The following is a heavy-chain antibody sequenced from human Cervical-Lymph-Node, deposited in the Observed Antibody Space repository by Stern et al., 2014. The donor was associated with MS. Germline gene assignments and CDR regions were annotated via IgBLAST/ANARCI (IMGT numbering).Heavy chain of an antibody. CDR2: LIPMSGTA. J-gene: IGHJ4*02. V-gene: IGHV1-69*01. CDR1: GGTFSSYA. D-gene: IGHD2-15*01. CDR3: ASNLLGYCSGGTCYSDK. Sequence: VQLVESGAEVKKPGSSVTVSCKASGGTFSSYAVNWVRQAPGQVLEWMGGLIPMSGTAKYAQKFQGRVTVTAAESMSTVYMELSSLRSEDTAVYYCASNLLGYCSGGTCYSDKWGQGTLVTVSA.